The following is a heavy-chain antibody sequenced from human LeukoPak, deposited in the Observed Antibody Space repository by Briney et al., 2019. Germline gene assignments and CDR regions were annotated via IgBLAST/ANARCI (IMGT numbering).Heavy chain of an antibody. CDR1: GFTFNDYY. CDR2: IGRSGTPI. CDR3: AKGVRYSSGFDAFDI. J-gene: IGHJ3*02. Sequence: GGSLRLSCAASGFTFNDYYMTWIRQAPGQGLEWLSNIGRSGTPIYSADSVGGRFTISRDNAKNSLYLRMNSLRAEDTAVYYCAKGVRYSSGFDAFDIWGQGTMVTVSS. V-gene: IGHV3-11*01. D-gene: IGHD6-19*01.